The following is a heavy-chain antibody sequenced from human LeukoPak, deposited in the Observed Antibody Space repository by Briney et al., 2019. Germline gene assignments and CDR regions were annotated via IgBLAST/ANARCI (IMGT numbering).Heavy chain of an antibody. D-gene: IGHD6-6*01. J-gene: IGHJ6*02. V-gene: IGHV4-59*01. CDR2: IYYTGSS. CDR3: ARSSPLLYSSSSADYYYGMDV. CDR1: GGSISSDY. Sequence: SETLSLTCTVSGGSISSDYWSWIRQPPGKGLEWIGFIYYTGSSNYNPSLKSRVTMSIDTSERQFSLKLTSVTAADTAMYYCARSSPLLYSSSSADYYYGMDVWGQGTTVTVSS.